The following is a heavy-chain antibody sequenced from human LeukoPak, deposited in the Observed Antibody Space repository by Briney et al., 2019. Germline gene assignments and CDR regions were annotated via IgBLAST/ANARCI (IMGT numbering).Heavy chain of an antibody. D-gene: IGHD2-21*02. V-gene: IGHV1-69*13. J-gene: IGHJ4*02. CDR3: ARSKVRGDEQYFDY. Sequence: GASVKVSCKASGGTFSSYAISWVRQAPGQGLEWVGGIIPIFGTANYAQKFQGRVTITADESTSTAYMELSSLRSEDTAVYYCARSKVRGDEQYFDYWGQGTLVTVSS. CDR2: IIPIFGTA. CDR1: GGTFSSYA.